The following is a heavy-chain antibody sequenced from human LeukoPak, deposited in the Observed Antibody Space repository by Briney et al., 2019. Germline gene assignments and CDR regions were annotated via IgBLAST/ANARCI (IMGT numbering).Heavy chain of an antibody. Sequence: SGTLSLTCAVSGGSISSSNWWNWVRQPPGKGLEWIGEIYHSGSTNYNPSLKSRVTILIDTSKKQFSLKLTSVTAADTAVYYRARDIVATGWFDPWGQGTLVTVSS. CDR3: ARDIVATGWFDP. D-gene: IGHD5-12*01. CDR2: IYHSGST. V-gene: IGHV4-4*02. J-gene: IGHJ5*02. CDR1: GGSISSSNW.